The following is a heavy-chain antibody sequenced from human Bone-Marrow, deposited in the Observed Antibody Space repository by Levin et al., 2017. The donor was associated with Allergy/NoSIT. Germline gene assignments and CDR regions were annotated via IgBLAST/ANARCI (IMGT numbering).Heavy chain of an antibody. CDR2: ISYDGDNK. J-gene: IGHJ4*02. D-gene: IGHD1-26*01. Sequence: LSLTCAASGFTFSSYAMHWVRQAPGKGLEWLSVISYDGDNKFYADSVKGRFTISRDDTRNILHLQMTSLRPEDTAVYYCAKNGERWELLHYLASWGQGTVVTVSS. CDR1: GFTFSSYA. V-gene: IGHV3-30*18. CDR3: AKNGERWELLHYLAS.